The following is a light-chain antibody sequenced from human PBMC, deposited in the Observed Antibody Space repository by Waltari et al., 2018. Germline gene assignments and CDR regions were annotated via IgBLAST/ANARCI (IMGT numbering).Light chain of an antibody. Sequence: QSALTQPRSVSGSPGQSVTIPCTGTSSAVGSYTYVPWYQQYPGKVPKLMIYDVSKRPSGVPDRFSGSKSGNTASLTISGLQAEDEADYYCCSYAGSYVVFGGGTKLTVL. J-gene: IGLJ2*01. CDR2: DVS. CDR3: CSYAGSYVV. V-gene: IGLV2-11*01. CDR1: SSAVGSYTY.